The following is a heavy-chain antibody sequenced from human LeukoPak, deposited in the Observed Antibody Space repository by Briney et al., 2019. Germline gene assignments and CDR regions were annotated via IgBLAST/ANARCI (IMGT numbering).Heavy chain of an antibody. CDR1: GGTFSSYA. CDR2: IIPILGIA. CDR3: ARDTVCRDWEQHYFDY. J-gene: IGHJ4*02. D-gene: IGHD1/OR15-1a*01. V-gene: IGHV1-69*04. Sequence: GASVRVSCKASGGTFSSYAISWVRQAPGQGLEWMGRIIPILGIANYAQKFQGRVTITADKSTSTAYMELSSLRSEDTAVYYCARDTVCRDWEQHYFDYWGQGTLVTVSS.